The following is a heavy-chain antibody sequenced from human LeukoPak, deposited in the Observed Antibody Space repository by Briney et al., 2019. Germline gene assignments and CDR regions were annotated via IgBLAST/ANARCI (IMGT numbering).Heavy chain of an antibody. Sequence: ASVKVSCKASGYTFTGYYMHWVRQAPGQGLEWMGWINPNSGGTNYAQKFQGRVTMTRDTSISTAYMELSRLRSDDTAVYYCAREPRSSDFWGGYYRHPDYWGPGTLVTVSS. V-gene: IGHV1-2*02. CDR1: GYTFTGYY. CDR3: AREPRSSDFWGGYYRHPDY. CDR2: INPNSGGT. J-gene: IGHJ4*02. D-gene: IGHD3-3*01.